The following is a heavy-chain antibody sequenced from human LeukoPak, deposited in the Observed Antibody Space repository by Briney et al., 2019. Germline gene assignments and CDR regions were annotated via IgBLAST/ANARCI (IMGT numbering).Heavy chain of an antibody. D-gene: IGHD3-22*01. J-gene: IGHJ4*02. V-gene: IGHV3-11*01. CDR2: ITTSGSNV. Sequence: GGSLRLSCAASGFTFRDYYMSWIRQAPGRGLEWISYITTSGSNVCYADSVKGRFTISRDDAKNSLYLQMNSLRAEDTAFYYCARSLYYDISGYYAQFDSWGQGILVTVSS. CDR1: GFTFRDYY. CDR3: ARSLYYDISGYYAQFDS.